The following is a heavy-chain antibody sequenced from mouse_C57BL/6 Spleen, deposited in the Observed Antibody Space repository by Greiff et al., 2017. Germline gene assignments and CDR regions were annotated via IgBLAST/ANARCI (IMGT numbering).Heavy chain of an antibody. D-gene: IGHD1-1*01. CDR3: ARSGGSSYDYAMDY. Sequence: VKLMESGAELVKPGASVKISCKASGYAFSSYWMNWVKQRPGKGLEWIGQIYPGDGDTNYNGKFKGKATLTADKSSSTAYMQLSSLTSEDSAVYFCARSGGSSYDYAMDYWGQGTSVTVSS. V-gene: IGHV1-80*01. J-gene: IGHJ4*01. CDR1: GYAFSSYW. CDR2: IYPGDGDT.